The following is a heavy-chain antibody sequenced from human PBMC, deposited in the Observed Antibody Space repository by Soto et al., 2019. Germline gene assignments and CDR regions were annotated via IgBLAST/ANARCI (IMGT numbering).Heavy chain of an antibody. V-gene: IGHV4-30-4*01. J-gene: IGHJ3*02. D-gene: IGHD2-21*01. CDR2: IYYSGST. CDR3: ARADFNIVVGQGHAFDI. CDR1: GGSISSGDYY. Sequence: QVQLQESGPGLVKPSQTLSLTCTVSGGSISSGDYYWSWIRQPPGKGLEWIGYIYYSGSTYYNPSLKSRVTISVDTSKNQFSLKLSSVTAADTAVYYCARADFNIVVGQGHAFDIWGQGTMVTVSS.